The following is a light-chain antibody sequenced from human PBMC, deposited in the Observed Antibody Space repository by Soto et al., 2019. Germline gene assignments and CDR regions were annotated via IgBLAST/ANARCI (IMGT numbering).Light chain of an antibody. CDR2: AVT. Sequence: QAARTQPPSASGSPGQSVAISCTGTSSDVGGQNYVSWYQQHPGKAPKLIIYAVTERPSGVPDRFSGSKSGNTASLTVSGLQTEDEADYCCSSHAGNNNYVFGTGTKVTVL. J-gene: IGLJ1*01. CDR1: SSDVGGQNY. V-gene: IGLV2-8*01. CDR3: SSHAGNNNYV.